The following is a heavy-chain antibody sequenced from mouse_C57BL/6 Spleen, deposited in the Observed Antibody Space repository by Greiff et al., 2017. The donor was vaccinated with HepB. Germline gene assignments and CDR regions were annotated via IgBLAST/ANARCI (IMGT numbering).Heavy chain of an antibody. Sequence: DVKLVESGPELVKPGASVKISCKASGYSFTGYYMHWVKQSHGNILDWIGYIYPYNGVSSYNQKFKGKATLTVDKSSSTAYMELRSLTSEDSAVYYCVSYGYDGRDWYFDVWGTGTTVTVSS. CDR2: IYPYNGVS. D-gene: IGHD2-2*01. CDR3: VSYGYDGRDWYFDV. CDR1: GYSFTGYY. V-gene: IGHV1-31*01. J-gene: IGHJ1*03.